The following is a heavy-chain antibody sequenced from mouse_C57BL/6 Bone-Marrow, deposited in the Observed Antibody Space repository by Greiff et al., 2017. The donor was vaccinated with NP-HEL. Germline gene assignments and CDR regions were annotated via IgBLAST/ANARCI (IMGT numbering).Heavy chain of an antibody. Sequence: EVQGVESGGGLVKPGGSLKLSCAASGFTFSSYAMSWVRQTPEKRLEWVATISDGGSYTYYPDNVKGRFTISRDNAKNNLYLQMSHLKSEDTAMYYCAREGIYYDYDGAWFAYWGQGTLVTVSA. CDR1: GFTFSSYA. J-gene: IGHJ3*01. CDR2: ISDGGSYT. D-gene: IGHD2-4*01. CDR3: AREGIYYDYDGAWFAY. V-gene: IGHV5-4*01.